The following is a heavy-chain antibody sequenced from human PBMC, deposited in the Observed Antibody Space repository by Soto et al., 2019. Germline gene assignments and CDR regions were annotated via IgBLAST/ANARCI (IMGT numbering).Heavy chain of an antibody. CDR3: ARVRRNDASHYYGMDV. CDR1: GFSFSTST. D-gene: IGHD1-1*01. V-gene: IGHV3-48*02. Sequence: GSVILSYASSGFSFSTSTMNWVRQAPGKGLGWVSYISSGSTTIYYADSVKGRFTISRDNGKNSLCLQMNRLRDEDTAVYYCARVRRNDASHYYGMDVWGQGTPVTVYS. CDR2: ISSGSTTI. J-gene: IGHJ6*02.